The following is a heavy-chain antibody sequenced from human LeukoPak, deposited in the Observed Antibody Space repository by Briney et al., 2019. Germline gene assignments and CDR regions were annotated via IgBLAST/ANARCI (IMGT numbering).Heavy chain of an antibody. D-gene: IGHD6-13*01. CDR1: GYTFTSYY. V-gene: IGHV3-30*04. CDR3: ARDIGQQLRLDY. J-gene: IGHJ4*02. Sequence: SCKASGYTFTSYYMHWVRQAPGKGLEWVAVISYDGSNKYYADSVKGRFTISRDNSKNTLYLQMNSLRAEDTAVYYCARDIGQQLRLDYWGQGTLVTVSS. CDR2: ISYDGSNK.